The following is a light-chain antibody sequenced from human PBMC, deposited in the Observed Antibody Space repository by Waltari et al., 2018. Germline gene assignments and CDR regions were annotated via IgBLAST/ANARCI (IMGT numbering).Light chain of an antibody. CDR1: SSDVGTYKY. CDR2: DVS. V-gene: IGLV2-14*03. Sequence: QSALTQPASVSGSPGQSITISCIGTSSDVGTYKYVSWYQRHPGKAPKLLIYDVSHRPSGGSNRFSGSKSGNTASLTISGLQAEDGADYYCSSYTSSTTLLVFGTGTKVTVL. CDR3: SSYTSSTTLLV. J-gene: IGLJ1*01.